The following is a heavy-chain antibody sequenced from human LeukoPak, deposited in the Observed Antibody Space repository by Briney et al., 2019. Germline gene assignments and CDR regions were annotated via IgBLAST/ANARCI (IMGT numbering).Heavy chain of an antibody. CDR1: GGSISSGSYY. D-gene: IGHD3-9*01. V-gene: IGHV4-39*07. J-gene: IGHJ4*02. CDR2: IYYSGSI. CDR3: ARGGHDILTGYYKPPPLDY. Sequence: PSETLSLTCTVSGGSISSGSYYWGWIRQPPGKGLEWIGSIYYSGSIYYNPSLKSRVTISVDTSKNQFSLKLSSVTAADTAVYYCARGGHDILTGYYKPPPLDYWGQGTLVTVSS.